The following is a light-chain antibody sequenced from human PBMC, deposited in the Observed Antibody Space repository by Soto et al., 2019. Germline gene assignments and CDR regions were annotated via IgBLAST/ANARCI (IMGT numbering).Light chain of an antibody. J-gene: IGLJ1*01. CDR2: DVS. CDR1: TRDVGGYNY. V-gene: IGLV2-14*01. Sequence: QSALTQPPSASGSPGQSVTISCTGTTRDVGGYNYVSWYQQHPGKAPRLMIYDVSNRPSGASNRFSGSKSGNTASLTISGLQAEDEADYYCSSFTNTYSYVFGTGTKVTVL. CDR3: SSFTNTYSYV.